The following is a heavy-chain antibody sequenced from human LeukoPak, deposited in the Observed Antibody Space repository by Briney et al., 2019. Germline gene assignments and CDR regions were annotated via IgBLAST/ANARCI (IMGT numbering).Heavy chain of an antibody. CDR2: IRYSGST. CDR3: ARLSCSGETCKSAWDEY. D-gene: IGHD2-15*01. CDR1: GGSISSTNHY. J-gene: IGHJ4*02. Sequence: SETLSLTCTVSGGSISSTNHYWGWIRQPPGKGLDFIGSIRYSGSTEYKPPLKGRATISLDTSKNQLSLKLTSATAADTAVYYCARLSCSGETCKSAWDEYWGQGTLITVSA. V-gene: IGHV4-39*01.